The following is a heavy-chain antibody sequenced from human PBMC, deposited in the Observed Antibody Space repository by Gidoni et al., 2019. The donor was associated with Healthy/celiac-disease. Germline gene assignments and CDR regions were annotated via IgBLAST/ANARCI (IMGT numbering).Heavy chain of an antibody. CDR2: ISGSGGST. CDR3: AKDGGLWFGESHLYYMDV. J-gene: IGHJ6*03. D-gene: IGHD3-10*01. V-gene: IGHV3-23*01. CDR1: GFTFSSSA. Sequence: EVQLLESGGGLVQPGGSLRLSCAASGFTFSSSARSWVRQAPGKGLEWVSAISGSGGSTYYADSVKGRFTISRDNSKNTLYLQMNSLRAEDTAVYYCAKDGGLWFGESHLYYMDVWGKGTTVTVSS.